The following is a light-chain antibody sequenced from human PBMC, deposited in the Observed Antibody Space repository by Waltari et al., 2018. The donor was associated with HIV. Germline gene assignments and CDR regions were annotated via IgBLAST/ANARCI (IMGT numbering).Light chain of an antibody. CDR1: EDIAKN. CDR3: LQYDNLPYS. CDR2: ASS. Sequence: DIQMTQSPSSLSASAGDRVTITCQASEDIAKNLNWVQQKPGNAPKLLIYASSNLETGVPLRFSGGGSGTDYTFVIDSLQPEDIATYFCLQYDNLPYSFGQGTTLEIK. V-gene: IGKV1-33*01. J-gene: IGKJ2*03.